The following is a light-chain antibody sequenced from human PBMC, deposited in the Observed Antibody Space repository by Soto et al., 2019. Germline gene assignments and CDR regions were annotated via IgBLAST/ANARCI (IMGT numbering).Light chain of an antibody. CDR3: LQDLKYPRT. CDR2: GTV. Sequence: AIQMTQSPSSLSASVGDRVTITCRASQDIRTELGWYQQKPGKAPRLLIYGTVSLQSGVPSRFSGSGSGTDFTLTSSSLQPDDFATYYCLQDLKYPRTFGQGTKVEVK. CDR1: QDIRTE. J-gene: IGKJ1*01. V-gene: IGKV1-6*01.